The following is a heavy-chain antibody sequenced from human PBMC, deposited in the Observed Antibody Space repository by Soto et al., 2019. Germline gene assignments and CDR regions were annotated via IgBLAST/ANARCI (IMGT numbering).Heavy chain of an antibody. CDR1: GFTFSSYG. CDR3: AKDVVTTVVTQSGRDL. J-gene: IGHJ2*01. V-gene: IGHV3-30*18. D-gene: IGHD4-17*01. Sequence: QVQLVESGGGVVQPGRSLRLSCAASGFTFSSYGMHWDRQAPGKRLEWVAVISYDGSNKYYADSVKGRFTISSNNSKNTLYLQMNSLRAEDTAVYYCAKDVVTTVVTQSGRDLWGRGTLVTVSS. CDR2: ISYDGSNK.